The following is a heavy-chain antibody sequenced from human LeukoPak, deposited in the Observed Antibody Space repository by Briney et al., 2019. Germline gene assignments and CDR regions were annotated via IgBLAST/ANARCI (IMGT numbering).Heavy chain of an antibody. CDR2: IGAYNGNT. Sequence: ASVKVSCKASGYTFTSYGISWVRQAPGQGLEWMGWIGAYNGNTNYAQKPQGRVTMTTDTSTSTAYMELRSLRSDDTAVYYCARVVTGVGYQLLGDYYYYYYMDVWGKGTTVTVSS. J-gene: IGHJ6*03. V-gene: IGHV1-18*01. CDR1: GYTFTSYG. CDR3: ARVVTGVGYQLLGDYYYYYYMDV. D-gene: IGHD2-2*01.